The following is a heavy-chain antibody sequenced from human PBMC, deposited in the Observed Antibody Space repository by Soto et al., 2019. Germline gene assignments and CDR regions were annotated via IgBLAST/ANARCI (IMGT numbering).Heavy chain of an antibody. V-gene: IGHV4-31*03. J-gene: IGHJ6*02. Sequence: SETLSLTCTVSGGSISSGGYYWSWIRQHPGKGLEWIGYIYYSGSTYYNPSLKSRVTISVDTSKNQFSLKLSSVTAADTAVYYCARDRKGGFCSSTSCYTSHYYGMDVWGQGTKVTVSS. D-gene: IGHD2-2*02. CDR1: GGSISSGGYY. CDR3: ARDRKGGFCSSTSCYTSHYYGMDV. CDR2: IYYSGST.